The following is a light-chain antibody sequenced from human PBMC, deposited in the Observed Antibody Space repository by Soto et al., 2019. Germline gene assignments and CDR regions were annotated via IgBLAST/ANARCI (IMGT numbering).Light chain of an antibody. V-gene: IGKV3D-20*02. J-gene: IGKJ1*01. CDR1: QTVRNNY. Sequence: EFVLTQSPGTLSLSPGERATLSFRASQTVRNNYLAWYQHKPGQAPRLLIYDTSIRATGIPARFSGSGSGTDFTLTISSLEPEDLAVYYCQQRSNWPRTFGQGTKVDI. CDR3: QQRSNWPRT. CDR2: DTS.